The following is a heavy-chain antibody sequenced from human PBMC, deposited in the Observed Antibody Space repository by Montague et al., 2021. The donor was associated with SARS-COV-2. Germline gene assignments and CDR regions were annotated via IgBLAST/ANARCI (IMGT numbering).Heavy chain of an antibody. V-gene: IGHV4-34*01. J-gene: IGHJ3*02. D-gene: IGHD3-3*01. Sequence: SETLSLTCAVYGGSFSGYYWSWIRQPPGKGLEWIGEINHRGSTNYNPSLKSRVIISVDTSKNQFSLKLSSVTAADTAVYYCERGTGPRSITLFGVITSGHVFDIWGQGTMVTVSS. CDR1: GGSFSGYY. CDR3: ERGTGPRSITLFGVITSGHVFDI. CDR2: INHRGST.